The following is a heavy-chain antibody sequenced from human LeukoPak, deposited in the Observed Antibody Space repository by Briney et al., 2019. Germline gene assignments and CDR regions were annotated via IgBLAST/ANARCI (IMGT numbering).Heavy chain of an antibody. CDR3: ARITYSGSYYFDY. J-gene: IGHJ4*02. CDR2: IIPIFGTA. CDR1: GGTFSSYA. D-gene: IGHD1-26*01. V-gene: IGHV1-69*05. Sequence: SVKVSCKASGGTFSSYAISWVRQAPGQGREWMGRIIPIFGTANYAQKFQGRVTITTDESTSTAYMELSSLRSEDTAVYYCARITYSGSYYFDYWGQGTLVTVSS.